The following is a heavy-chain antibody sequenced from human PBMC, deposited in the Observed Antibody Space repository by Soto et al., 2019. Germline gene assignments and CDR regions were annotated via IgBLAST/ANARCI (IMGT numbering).Heavy chain of an antibody. CDR2: IYYSGST. CDR1: GGSISSSSYY. J-gene: IGHJ4*02. V-gene: IGHV4-39*01. Sequence: SETLSLTCTVSGGSISSSSYYWGWIRQPPGKGLEWIGGIYYSGSTYYNPSLKSRVTISVDTSKNQFSLKLSSVTAADTAVYYCARHFAPSAVDGPWGYWGQGTRVTVSS. D-gene: IGHD6-19*01. CDR3: ARHFAPSAVDGPWGY.